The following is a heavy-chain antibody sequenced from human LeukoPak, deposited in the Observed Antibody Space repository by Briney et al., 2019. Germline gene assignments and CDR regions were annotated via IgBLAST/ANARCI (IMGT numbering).Heavy chain of an antibody. Sequence: VASVKVSCKASGYTFTSYYMHWVRQAPGQGLEWIGDIIPIFDTANYAQKFQGRVTITADESATTSYMELSSLRSEDTAVYYCARDATVRGPYGGHHFYSYMDVWGKGTTVTISS. CDR3: ARDATVRGPYGGHHFYSYMDV. D-gene: IGHD3-10*01. V-gene: IGHV1-69*13. CDR1: GYTFTSYY. J-gene: IGHJ6*03. CDR2: IIPIFDTA.